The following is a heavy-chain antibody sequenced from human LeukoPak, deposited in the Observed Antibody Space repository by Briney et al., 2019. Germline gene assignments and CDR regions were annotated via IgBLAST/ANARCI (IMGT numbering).Heavy chain of an antibody. Sequence: PGGSLRLSCVASGFTFSSYAMSWVRQAPGKGLEWVSAISAGGVGTYYADSVKGRFTISRDNSKNTLYLQMNSLRAEDTAVYYCAKDRHDYSNYRAVDYWGQGTLVTVSS. D-gene: IGHD4-11*01. J-gene: IGHJ4*02. CDR2: ISAGGVGT. V-gene: IGHV3-23*01. CDR3: AKDRHDYSNYRAVDY. CDR1: GFTFSSYA.